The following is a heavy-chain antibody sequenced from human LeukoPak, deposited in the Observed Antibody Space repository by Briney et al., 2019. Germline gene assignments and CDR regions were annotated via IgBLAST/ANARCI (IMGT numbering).Heavy chain of an antibody. CDR2: IYYSGST. V-gene: IGHV4-59*01. D-gene: IGHD3-9*01. CDR1: GGSISSYY. Sequence: SETLSLTCTVSGGSISSYYWSWIRQPPGKGLEWIGNIYYSGSTNYNPSLKSRVTISVDTSKNQFSLKVTSVTAADTAVYYCARSKDILTGYCFDYWGQGTLVTVSS. CDR3: ARSKDILTGYCFDY. J-gene: IGHJ4*02.